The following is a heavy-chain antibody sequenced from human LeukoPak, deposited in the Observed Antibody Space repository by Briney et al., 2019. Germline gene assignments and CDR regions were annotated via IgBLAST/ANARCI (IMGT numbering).Heavy chain of an antibody. V-gene: IGHV3-48*01. Sequence: GGSLTLSSSASGFTFCSYSMIWLPQAPGKGLEWIIYISSGSSTIYHADSVKGRFTISRDNAKNELYLQMSNLRADDTAVYYCTSGYCYDSSAYPDGWGQGTMVTVS. CDR1: GFTFCSYS. D-gene: IGHD3-22*01. CDR2: ISSGSSTI. CDR3: TSGYCYDSSAYPDG. J-gene: IGHJ3*01.